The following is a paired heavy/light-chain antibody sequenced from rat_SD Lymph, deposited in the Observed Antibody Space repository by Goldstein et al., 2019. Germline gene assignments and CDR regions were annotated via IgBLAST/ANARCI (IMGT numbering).Light chain of an antibody. Sequence: DIVMTQSPSSLAVSAGETVTINCKSSQSLFGSVRQKNYLAWYQQKPGQSPKLLIYLASTRESGVPDRFIGSGSGTDFTLTISSVQAEDLANYYCQQYYDTPYTFGAGTKLELK. V-gene: IGKV8S5*01. CDR2: LAS. CDR3: QQYYDTPYT. J-gene: IGKJ2-3*01. CDR1: QSLFGSVRQKNY.
Heavy chain of an antibody. V-gene: IGHV5-34*01. Sequence: EVQLVESGGGLVQPGRSLKLSCVASGFTFSNYGMNWIRQAPGKGLEWVAYISSGSSYIYYAETVKGRFTISRDNAKNTLYLQMTSLRSEDTALYYCARAGSSGWGQGVMVTVSS. D-gene: IGHD5-1*01. CDR3: ARAGSSG. J-gene: IGHJ2*01. CDR2: ISSGSSYI. CDR1: GFTFSNYG.